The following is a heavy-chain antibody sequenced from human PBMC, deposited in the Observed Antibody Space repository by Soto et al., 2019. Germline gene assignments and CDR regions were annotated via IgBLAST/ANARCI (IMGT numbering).Heavy chain of an antibody. D-gene: IGHD3-3*02. CDR1: GGTFRTSA. V-gene: IGHV1-69*12. CDR3: ARDKDRQQLGGNYYYIMDV. J-gene: IGHJ6*01. CDR2: IMPVFPTP. Sequence: QVQLVQSGAEVKKPGSSVKASCKTSGGTFRTSAISWVRQAPGQGLEWMGGIMPVFPTPDYAQKFQGRVTITADESTSTAYMELSSLRSEDTAVYYCARDKDRQQLGGNYYYIMDVWGQGTTVTVSS.